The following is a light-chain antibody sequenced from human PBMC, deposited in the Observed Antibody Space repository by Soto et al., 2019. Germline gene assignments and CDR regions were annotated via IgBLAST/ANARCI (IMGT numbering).Light chain of an antibody. J-gene: IGLJ2*01. V-gene: IGLV7-46*01. CDR3: LVSYSGAYVV. CDR1: TGAVTSAHY. Sequence: QAVVTQEPSLTVSPGGTVTLTCGSSTGAVTSAHYPYWFQQKPGQAPTTLIYDTNSKHSWTPARFSGSLLGGKAALTLSGAQPEDEAEYYCLVSYSGAYVVFGGGTQLTVL. CDR2: DTN.